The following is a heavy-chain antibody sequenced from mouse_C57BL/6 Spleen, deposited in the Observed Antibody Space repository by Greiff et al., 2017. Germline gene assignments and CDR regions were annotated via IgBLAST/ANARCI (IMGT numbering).Heavy chain of an antibody. J-gene: IGHJ4*01. CDR3: ARNAVVARYAMDY. V-gene: IGHV2-2*01. CDR2: IWSGGST. CDR1: GFSLTSYG. D-gene: IGHD1-1*01. Sequence: QVHVKQSGPGLVQPSQSLSITCTVSGFSLTSYGVHWVRQSPGKGLEWLGVIWSGGSTDYNAAFISRLSISKDNSKSQVFFKMNSLQADDTAIYYCARNAVVARYAMDYWGQGTSVTVSS.